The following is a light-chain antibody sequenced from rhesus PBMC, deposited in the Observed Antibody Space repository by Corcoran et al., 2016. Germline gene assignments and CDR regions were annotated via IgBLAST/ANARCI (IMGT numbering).Light chain of an antibody. CDR3: SLYAGSGTCI. Sequence: QAAPSQSPSMSGSPGQSVTIFCTGTSSDIGGYNRVDWYQQPPGKAPKLKIYEVSKRPSGVSDRFSGSKSANTASLTISGLQTEDGSGYSGSLYAGSGTCIFGSWTRLTVL. V-gene: IGLV2-13*03. CDR1: SSDIGGYNR. CDR2: EVS. J-gene: IGLJ1*01.